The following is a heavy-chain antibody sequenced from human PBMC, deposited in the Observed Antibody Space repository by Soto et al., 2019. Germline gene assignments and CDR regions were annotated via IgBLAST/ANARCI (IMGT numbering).Heavy chain of an antibody. CDR1: GFTFSSYA. D-gene: IGHD6-19*01. Sequence: PGGSLRLSCAASGFTFSSYAMSWVRQAPGKGLEWVSAISGSGGSTYYADSVKGRFTISRDNSKNTLYLQMNSLRAEDTAVYYCAKGDSSGWHSNYFDYWGQGTLVTVSS. J-gene: IGHJ4*02. CDR2: ISGSGGST. V-gene: IGHV3-23*01. CDR3: AKGDSSGWHSNYFDY.